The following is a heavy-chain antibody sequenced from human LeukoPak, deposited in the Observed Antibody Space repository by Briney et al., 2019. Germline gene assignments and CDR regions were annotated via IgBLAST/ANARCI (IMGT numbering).Heavy chain of an antibody. Sequence: PGGSLRLSCAASGFTFSSYAMSWVRQAPGKGLEWVSAISGSGGSTYYADSVTGRFTISRDNSKNTLYLQMNSLRAEDTAVYYCAKDPYGSGMYIYWGQGTLVTVSS. V-gene: IGHV3-23*01. CDR1: GFTFSSYA. D-gene: IGHD3-10*01. J-gene: IGHJ4*02. CDR3: AKDPYGSGMYIY. CDR2: ISGSGGST.